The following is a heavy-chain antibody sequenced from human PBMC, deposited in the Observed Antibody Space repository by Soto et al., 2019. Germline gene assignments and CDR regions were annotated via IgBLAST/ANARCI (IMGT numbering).Heavy chain of an antibody. CDR2: ISYDGSNK. V-gene: IGHV3-30-3*01. CDR1: GFTFSSYA. J-gene: IGHJ3*02. Sequence: QVQLVESGGGVVQPGRSLRLSCAASGFTFSSYAMHWVRQAPGKGLEWVAVISYDGSNKYYADSVKGRFTISRDNSKNTLYLQMNSLRAEDTAVYYCARDFDIWGQGTMVTVSS. CDR3: ARDFDI.